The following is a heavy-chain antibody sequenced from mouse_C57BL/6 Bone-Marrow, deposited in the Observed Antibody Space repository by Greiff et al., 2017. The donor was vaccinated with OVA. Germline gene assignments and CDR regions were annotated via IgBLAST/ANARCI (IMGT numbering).Heavy chain of an antibody. J-gene: IGHJ4*01. D-gene: IGHD2-12*01. V-gene: IGHV2-9-1*01. Sequence: QVQLQQSGPGLVAPSQSLSITCTVSGFSLTSYAISWVRQPPGKGLEWLGVIWTGGGPNYNSALKSRLSFSKDNSKSQVFLKMNSLQTDDTARYYCARSLSYYSLYAMDYWGQGTSVTVSS. CDR1: GFSLTSYA. CDR2: IWTGGGP. CDR3: ARSLSYYSLYAMDY.